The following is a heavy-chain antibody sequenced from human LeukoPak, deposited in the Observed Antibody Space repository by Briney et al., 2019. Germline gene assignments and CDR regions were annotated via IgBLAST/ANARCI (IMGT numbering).Heavy chain of an antibody. J-gene: IGHJ4*02. V-gene: IGHV3-48*03. CDR3: AKVGDGGRNVPFLDY. CDR1: GFTFRNFE. CDR2: LSTSGSTR. Sequence: PGGPLRLPCGASGFTFRNFEMNGLRRAPGKGREGVSYLSTSGSTRYYANSVRGRIPMSRDNGNSSLYLQIIRLRAEDTAVYAGAKVGDGGRNVPFLDYWGQETLVTVSS. D-gene: IGHD3-10*01.